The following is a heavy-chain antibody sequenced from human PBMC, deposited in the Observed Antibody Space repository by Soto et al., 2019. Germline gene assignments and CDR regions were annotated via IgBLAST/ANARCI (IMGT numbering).Heavy chain of an antibody. Sequence: PVGSLRLSCAASGFTFSSYGMHWVRQAPGKGLEWVAVIWYDGSNKYYADSVKGRFTISRDNSKNTLYLQMNSLRAEDTAVYYCARDRGLMITFGGVIVPRYYYGMDVWGQGTTVTVS. V-gene: IGHV3-33*01. D-gene: IGHD3-16*02. CDR3: ARDRGLMITFGGVIVPRYYYGMDV. CDR1: GFTFSSYG. CDR2: IWYDGSNK. J-gene: IGHJ6*02.